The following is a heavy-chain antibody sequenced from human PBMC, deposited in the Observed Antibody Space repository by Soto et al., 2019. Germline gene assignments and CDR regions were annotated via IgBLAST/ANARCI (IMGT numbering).Heavy chain of an antibody. D-gene: IGHD5-12*01. CDR1: GGTFSSYA. V-gene: IGHV1-69*01. Sequence: QVQLVQSGAEVKKPGSSVKVSCKASGGTFSSYAISWVRQAPGQGLEWMGGIIPIFGTANYAQKFQGRVTITADESTSTAYMGLSSLRSEDTGVYYCARVGGGRYSGYDGSDYWGQGTLVTVSS. CDR2: IIPIFGTA. J-gene: IGHJ4*02. CDR3: ARVGGGRYSGYDGSDY.